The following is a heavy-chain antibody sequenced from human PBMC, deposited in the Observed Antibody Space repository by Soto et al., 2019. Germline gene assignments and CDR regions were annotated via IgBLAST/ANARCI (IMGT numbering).Heavy chain of an antibody. J-gene: IGHJ6*02. CDR1: GFTFSSYG. V-gene: IGHV3-33*01. CDR2: IWYDGSNK. Sequence: QVQLVESGGGVVQPGRSLRLSCAASGFTFSSYGMHWVRQAPGKGLEWVAVIWYDGSNKYYADSVKGRFTISRDNSKKALYLQMNSLKAEDTAVYYWARDPYYYDSSGKTYYYYGMDVWGQGTTVTVSS. D-gene: IGHD3-22*01. CDR3: ARDPYYYDSSGKTYYYYGMDV.